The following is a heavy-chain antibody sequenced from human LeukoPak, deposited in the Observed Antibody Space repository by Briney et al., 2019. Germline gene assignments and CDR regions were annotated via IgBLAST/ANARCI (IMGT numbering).Heavy chain of an antibody. CDR3: ARQSYYYVAPFDY. J-gene: IGHJ4*02. V-gene: IGHV4-34*01. CDR1: GGSFSGYY. CDR2: INHSGST. D-gene: IGHD3-10*02. Sequence: SETLSLTCAVYGGSFSGYYWSWIRQPPGKGLEWIGEINHSGSTYYNPSLKSRVTISVDTSKNQFSLKLSSVTAADTAVYYCARQSYYYVAPFDYWGQGTLVTVSS.